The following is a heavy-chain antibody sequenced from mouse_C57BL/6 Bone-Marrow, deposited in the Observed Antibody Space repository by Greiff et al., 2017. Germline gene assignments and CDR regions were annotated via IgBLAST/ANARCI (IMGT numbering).Heavy chain of an antibody. D-gene: IGHD1-2*01. J-gene: IGHJ2*01. V-gene: IGHV1-55*01. CDR2: LYPGSGST. CDR1: GYTFTSYW. CDR3: ARDYYGPGYYFDY. Sequence: QVQLQQPGAELVKPGASVKMSCKASGYTFTSYWITWVKQRPGQGLEWIGDLYPGSGSTNYNEKFKSKATLTVDTSSSTAYMQLSSLTSEDSAVYYCARDYYGPGYYFDYWGQGTTLTVSS.